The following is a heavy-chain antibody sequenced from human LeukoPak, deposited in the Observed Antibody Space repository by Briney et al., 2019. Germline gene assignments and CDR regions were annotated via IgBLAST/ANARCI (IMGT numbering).Heavy chain of an antibody. CDR3: ARGYSSSWYYFDY. CDR1: VGPSVVTT. J-gene: IGHJ4*02. Sequence: PSETLPSPALSMVGPSVVTTGAGSASPQGRGWSGLGEINHSGSTNYNPSLKSRVTISVDTSKNQFSLKLSSVTAADTAVYYCARGYSSSWYYFDYWGQGTLVTVSS. V-gene: IGHV4-34*01. D-gene: IGHD6-13*01. CDR2: INHSGST.